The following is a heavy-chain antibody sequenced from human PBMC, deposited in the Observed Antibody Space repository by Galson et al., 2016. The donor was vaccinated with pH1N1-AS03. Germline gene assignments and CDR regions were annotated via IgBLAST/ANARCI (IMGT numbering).Heavy chain of an antibody. CDR1: GGDFRSFA. Sequence: SVKVSCKASGGDFRSFAINWMRQAPGQGLEWLGGIIPSLSTPVYAQQFQGRVSLTADDSTSTVFMEVNRLTSEDTAVYYCARFDGNFDVWRGRFYYGMDVWGQGTTVKVSS. V-gene: IGHV1-69*13. CDR3: ARFDGNFDVWRGRFYYGMDV. D-gene: IGHD3-3*01. CDR2: IIPSLSTP. J-gene: IGHJ6*02.